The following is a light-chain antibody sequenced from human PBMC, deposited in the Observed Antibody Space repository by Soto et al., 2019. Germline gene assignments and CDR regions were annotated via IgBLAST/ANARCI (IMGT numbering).Light chain of an antibody. J-gene: IGKJ1*01. CDR1: QSISSW. CDR2: EAS. V-gene: IGKV1-5*01. CDR3: QQYNSYSWT. Sequence: DIQMTQSPSTLSASVGDRVTITCRASQSISSWLAWYQQKPGKAPKLLIYEASSFESGVPSRFSGSGSGTEFTLTISSLQPDDFATYYCQQYNSYSWTFGQGTKVDIK.